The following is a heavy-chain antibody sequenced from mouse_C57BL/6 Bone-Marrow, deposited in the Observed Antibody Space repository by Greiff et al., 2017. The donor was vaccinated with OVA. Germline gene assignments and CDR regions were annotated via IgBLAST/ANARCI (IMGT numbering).Heavy chain of an antibody. CDR3: AAGRQLRPDY. Sequence: QVQLKQPGAELVKPGASVKLSCKASGYTFTSYWMQWVKQRPGQGLEWIGEIDPSDSYTNYNQKFKGKATLTVDTSSSTAYMQLSSLTSEDSAVYYCAAGRQLRPDYWGQGTTLTVSS. J-gene: IGHJ2*01. V-gene: IGHV1-50*01. CDR2: IDPSDSYT. CDR1: GYTFTSYW. D-gene: IGHD3-2*02.